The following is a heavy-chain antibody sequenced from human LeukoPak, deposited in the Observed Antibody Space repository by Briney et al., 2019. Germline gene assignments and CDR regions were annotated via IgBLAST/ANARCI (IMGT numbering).Heavy chain of an antibody. V-gene: IGHV1-18*01. J-gene: IGHJ6*02. CDR3: ARITYCGGDCYSWYYYGMDV. Sequence: ASVKVSCKASGYTFTSYGISWVRQAPGQGLEWMGWISAYNGKTNYAQKLQGRVTMTTDTSTSTAYMELRSLRSDDTAVYYCARITYCGGDCYSWYYYGMDVWGQGTTVTVSS. CDR2: ISAYNGKT. D-gene: IGHD2-21*02. CDR1: GYTFTSYG.